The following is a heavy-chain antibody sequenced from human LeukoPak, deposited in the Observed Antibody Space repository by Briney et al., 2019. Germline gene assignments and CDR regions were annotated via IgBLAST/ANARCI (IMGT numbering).Heavy chain of an antibody. J-gene: IGHJ4*02. CDR2: IWHDGSHK. CDR1: GFAFNTYA. CDR3: AREIFGSGGYPDF. D-gene: IGHD3-10*01. V-gene: IGHV3-33*01. Sequence: GRFLRLSCAASGFAFNTYAMHWVRQAPGQGLEWVALIWHDGSHKFYSNSVRGQFTISRDNSKNTVSLQMNNLRPEDTAVYYCAREIFGSGGYPDFWGQGTLVTVSS.